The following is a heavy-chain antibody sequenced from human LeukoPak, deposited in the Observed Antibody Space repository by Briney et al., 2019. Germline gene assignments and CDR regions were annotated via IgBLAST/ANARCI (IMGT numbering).Heavy chain of an antibody. CDR1: GFTFSSYA. Sequence: GGSLRLSCAASGFTFSSYAMSWVRQAPGKGLEWVSDISGSGGSTYYADSVKGRFTISRDNSKNTLYLQMDSLRAEDTAVYYCAKPRYSGSYRHFDYWGQGTLVTVSS. CDR2: ISGSGGST. J-gene: IGHJ4*02. D-gene: IGHD1-26*01. V-gene: IGHV3-23*01. CDR3: AKPRYSGSYRHFDY.